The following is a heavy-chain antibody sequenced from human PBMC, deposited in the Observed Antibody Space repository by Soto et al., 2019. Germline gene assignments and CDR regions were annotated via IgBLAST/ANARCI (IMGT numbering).Heavy chain of an antibody. CDR2: TNPNSGNT. J-gene: IGHJ6*03. V-gene: IGHV1-8*01. CDR3: ARGQDIVLMVYATYYYMDV. CDR1: GYTFTSYD. Sequence: ASVKVSCKASGYTFTSYDINWVRQATGQGLEWMGWTNPNSGNTGYAQKFQGRVTMTRNTSISTAYMELSSLRSEDTAVYYCARGQDIVLMVYATYYYMDVWGKGTTVTVSS. D-gene: IGHD2-8*01.